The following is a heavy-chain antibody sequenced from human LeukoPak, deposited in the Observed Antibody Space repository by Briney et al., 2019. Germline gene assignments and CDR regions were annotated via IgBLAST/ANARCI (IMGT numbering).Heavy chain of an antibody. J-gene: IGHJ4*02. Sequence: SLRLSCAASGFTFSSYSMNWVRQAPGKGLEWVSSISSSSSYIYYADSVKGRFTISRDNAKNSLYLQMNSLRAEDTAVYYCAREDIVVVPAATQDFDYWGQGTLVTVSS. V-gene: IGHV3-21*01. CDR3: AREDIVVVPAATQDFDY. D-gene: IGHD2-2*01. CDR2: ISSSSSYI. CDR1: GFTFSSYS.